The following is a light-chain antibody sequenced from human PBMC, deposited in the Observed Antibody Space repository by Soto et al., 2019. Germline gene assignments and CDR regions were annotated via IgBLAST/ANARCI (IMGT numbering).Light chain of an antibody. V-gene: IGKV3-20*01. J-gene: IGKJ5*01. CDR1: QSVSSN. CDR2: GAS. Sequence: DIVMTQYPATLSVSPGERATLSCRASQSVSSNLAWYQQKPGQAPRLLIYGASTRATGIPDRFSGSGSGTDFTLTISRLEPEDFAVYYCQQYGSSPPDTFGQGTRLEIK. CDR3: QQYGSSPPDT.